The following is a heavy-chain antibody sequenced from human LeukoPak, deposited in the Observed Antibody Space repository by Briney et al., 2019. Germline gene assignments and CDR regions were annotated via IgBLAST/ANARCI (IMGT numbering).Heavy chain of an antibody. CDR3: ARVLEAASFDY. Sequence: PGGSLRLSCAASGFTFNTYSMNWVRQAPGKGLEWVSSISSGSSHIYYADSVKGRFTMSRDNAKNSLYLQMNSLRADDTAVYYCARVLEAASFDYWGQGSPVTVSS. CDR1: GFTFNTYS. V-gene: IGHV3-21*01. D-gene: IGHD6-13*01. J-gene: IGHJ4*02. CDR2: ISSGSSHI.